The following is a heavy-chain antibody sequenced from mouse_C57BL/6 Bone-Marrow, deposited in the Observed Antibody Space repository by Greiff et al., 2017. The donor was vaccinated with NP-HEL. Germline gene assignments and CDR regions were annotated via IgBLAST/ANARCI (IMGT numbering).Heavy chain of an antibody. J-gene: IGHJ1*03. CDR1: GYTFTSYW. D-gene: IGHD2-12*01. CDR2: IHPNSGST. Sequence: QVQLKQPGAELVKPGASVKLSCKASGYTFTSYWMHWVKQRPGQGLEWIGMIHPNSGSTNYNEKFKSKATLTVDKSSSTAYMQLSSLTSEDSAVYYGARSYSNDVRWYFDVGGTGTTVTVSS. CDR3: ARSYSNDVRWYFDV. V-gene: IGHV1-64*01.